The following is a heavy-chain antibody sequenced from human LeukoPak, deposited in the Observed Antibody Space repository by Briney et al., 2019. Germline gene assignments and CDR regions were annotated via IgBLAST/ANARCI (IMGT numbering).Heavy chain of an antibody. CDR3: AKAKRGYSNYYYYMDV. Sequence: GGSLRLSCATSGFTLSSYWMHWVRQVPGKGLEWLSRINNDGVSTSYADSVKGRFTISRDNSKNTLYLQMNSLRAEDTAVYYCAKAKRGYSNYYYYMDVWGKGTTVTVSS. J-gene: IGHJ6*03. CDR1: GFTLSSYW. CDR2: INNDGVST. V-gene: IGHV3-74*01. D-gene: IGHD4-11*01.